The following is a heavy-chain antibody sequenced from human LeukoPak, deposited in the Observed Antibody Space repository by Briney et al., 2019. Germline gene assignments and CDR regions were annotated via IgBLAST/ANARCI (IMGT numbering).Heavy chain of an antibody. CDR2: IHYSGRT. J-gene: IGHJ4*02. CDR3: ARPPGFSTSFWD. V-gene: IGHV4-39*01. CDR1: GGTISGTSYY. D-gene: IGHD2-2*01. Sequence: PSETLSLTCTVSGGTISGTSYYWGWIRQAPGQGPKWIGSIHYSGRTYYKPSLKSRATISVDTSKNQFSLKLTSVTSADTAVYYCARPPGFSTSFWDWGQGTLVTVSS.